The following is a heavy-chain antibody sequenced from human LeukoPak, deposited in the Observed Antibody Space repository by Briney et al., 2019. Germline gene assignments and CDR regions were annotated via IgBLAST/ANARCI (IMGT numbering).Heavy chain of an antibody. J-gene: IGHJ6*02. Sequence: SQTLSLTCTVSGCSISSGGYYWSWIRQHPGKGLEWIGYIYYSGSTYYNSSLKSRVTISVDTSKNQFYLKLSSVTAADTAVYYCARDQEIAVAGTDGMDVWGQGTTVTVSS. D-gene: IGHD6-19*01. V-gene: IGHV4-31*03. CDR1: GCSISSGGYY. CDR3: ARDQEIAVAGTDGMDV. CDR2: IYYSGST.